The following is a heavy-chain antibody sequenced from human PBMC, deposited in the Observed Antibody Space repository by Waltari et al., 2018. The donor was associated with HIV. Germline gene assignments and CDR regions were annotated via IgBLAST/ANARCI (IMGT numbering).Heavy chain of an antibody. D-gene: IGHD3-9*01. J-gene: IGHJ4*02. Sequence: VQLQQWGGGLFNSSVTLSLPSAVYGGSFNGFFCTWLRQPPGRGLEWIVEISHSGATAYNPPRGGRATVSLDTTKNQFFVTLKSLTVADTATYFCARGRRPYHNLFTGYTFYFDSWGRGS. V-gene: IGHV4-34*02. CDR3: ARGRRPYHNLFTGYTFYFDS. CDR2: ISHSGAT. CDR1: GGSFNGFF.